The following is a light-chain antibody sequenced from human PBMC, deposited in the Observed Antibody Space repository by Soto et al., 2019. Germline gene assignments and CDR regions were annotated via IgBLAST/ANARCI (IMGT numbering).Light chain of an antibody. Sequence: EIVLTQSPGTLSLSPGERATLSCRASQSVSTNYLAWYQRKPGQAPRLLIYGASSRATDIPRRFSGSGSGTYFPFTITRLEPGDCAVYCCPQYGSSHPTFGQGTKVEVK. CDR2: GAS. J-gene: IGKJ1*01. V-gene: IGKV3-20*01. CDR1: QSVSTNY. CDR3: PQYGSSHPT.